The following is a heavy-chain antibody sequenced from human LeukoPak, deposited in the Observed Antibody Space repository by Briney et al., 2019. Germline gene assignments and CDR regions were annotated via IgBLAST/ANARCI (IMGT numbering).Heavy chain of an antibody. Sequence: GGSLRLSRAASGFSVSSTYMSWFRQAPGKGLEWVSIMYSGGSKYYGNSVNGRFTISRDDSKNTVFLQLDSLRAEDTAVYYCARVATIRGQGTLVTVSS. J-gene: IGHJ4*02. CDR2: MYSGGSK. V-gene: IGHV3-66*01. CDR3: ARVATI. CDR1: GFSVSSTY. D-gene: IGHD3-3*01.